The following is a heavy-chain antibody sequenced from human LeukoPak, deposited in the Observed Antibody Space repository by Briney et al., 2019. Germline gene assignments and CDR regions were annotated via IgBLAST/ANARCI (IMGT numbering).Heavy chain of an antibody. J-gene: IGHJ4*02. V-gene: IGHV3-30*02. CDR3: AKPDWFVDLDY. CDR2: IRYEGSNQ. Sequence: GGSLRLSCAASGFTFSSYGMHWVRQAPGKGLEWVAFIRYEGSNQYYADSAKGRFTISRDNSKNTLYLQMNSLRAEDTAVYYCAKPDWFVDLDYWGQGTLVTVSS. D-gene: IGHD3-9*01. CDR1: GFTFSSYG.